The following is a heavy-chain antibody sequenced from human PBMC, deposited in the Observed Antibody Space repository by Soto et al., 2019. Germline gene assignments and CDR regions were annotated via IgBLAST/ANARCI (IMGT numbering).Heavy chain of an antibody. J-gene: IGHJ4*02. CDR3: ARGQLPARFDL. CDR2: IKRRGST. V-gene: IGHV4-34*01. Sequence: PSETLSLTCAVYGESFSEYYWTWIRQPPGKGLEWIGEIKRRGSTTYNPALKSRVAISVDTSKKQFSLNLISVTAADTAVYYCARGQLPARFDLWGQGILVTVSS. CDR1: GESFSEYY.